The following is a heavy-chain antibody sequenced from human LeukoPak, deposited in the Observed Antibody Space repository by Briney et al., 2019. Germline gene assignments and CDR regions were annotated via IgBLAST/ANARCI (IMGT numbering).Heavy chain of an antibody. CDR3: ASNGPAAYNYNWFDP. CDR1: GGTFSSYA. V-gene: IGHV1-69*01. CDR2: IIPIFGTA. J-gene: IGHJ5*02. D-gene: IGHD2-2*01. Sequence: GASVKVSCKASGGTFSSYAISWVRQAPGQGLEWMGGIIPIFGTANYAQKFQGRVTITADESTSTAYMELSSLRPEDTAVYYCASNGPAAYNYNWFDPWGQGTLVTVSS.